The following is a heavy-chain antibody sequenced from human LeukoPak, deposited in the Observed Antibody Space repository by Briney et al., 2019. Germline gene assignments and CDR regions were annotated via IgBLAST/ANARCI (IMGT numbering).Heavy chain of an antibody. D-gene: IGHD6-19*01. CDR3: AREYSSAWENWFDP. V-gene: IGHV4-61*02. CDR2: IYTSGST. J-gene: IGHJ5*02. Sequence: TLSLTCTVSGGSISSGSHYWSWIRQPAGKRLEWIGRIYTSGSTNYNPSLKSRVTISIDTSKNQFSLKQSSMTAADTAIYYCAREYSSAWENWFDPWGQGTLVTVSS. CDR1: GGSISSGSHY.